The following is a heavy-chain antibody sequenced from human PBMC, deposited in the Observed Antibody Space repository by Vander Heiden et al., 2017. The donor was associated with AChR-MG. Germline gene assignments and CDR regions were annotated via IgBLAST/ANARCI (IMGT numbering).Heavy chain of an antibody. J-gene: IGHJ4*02. V-gene: IGHV4-31*03. CDR3: ARVDSSGYYYYFDY. D-gene: IGHD3-22*01. CDR2: IYYSGST. Sequence: QVQLQESGPGLVKPSQTLSLTCTVPGGSISSGGYYWSWIRQHPGKGLEWIGYIYYSGSTYYNPSLKSRVTISVDTSKNQFSLKLSSVTAADTAVYYCARVDSSGYYYYFDYWGQGTLVTVSS. CDR1: GGSISSGGYY.